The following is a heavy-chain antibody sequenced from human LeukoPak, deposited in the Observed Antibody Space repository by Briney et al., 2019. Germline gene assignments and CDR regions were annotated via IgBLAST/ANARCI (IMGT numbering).Heavy chain of an antibody. CDR2: INPSGFST. J-gene: IGHJ5*02. D-gene: IGHD5-18*01. CDR1: GYTFTSYY. V-gene: IGHV1-46*01. CDR3: ARDERDWGDTAMLGANNWFDP. Sequence: ASVKLSCKASGYTFTSYYMHWVRQAPGQGLEWMGIINPSGFSTTYAQKFQGRVTMTRDTSTSTVYMELRSLRPEDTAVYYCARDERDWGDTAMLGANNWFDPWGQGTLVTVSS.